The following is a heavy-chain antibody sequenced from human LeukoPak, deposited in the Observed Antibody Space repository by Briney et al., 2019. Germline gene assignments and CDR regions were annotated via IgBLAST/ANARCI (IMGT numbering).Heavy chain of an antibody. Sequence: ASVKVSCKVSGYTLTELSMHWVRQAPGKGLEWMGGFDPEGGETIYAQKFQGRVTMTEDTSTDTAYMELSSLRSEDTAVYYCATLLGYCSSTSCSYFDYWGQGTLVTVSS. J-gene: IGHJ4*02. CDR3: ATLLGYCSSTSCSYFDY. CDR2: FDPEGGET. CDR1: GYTLTELS. D-gene: IGHD2-2*01. V-gene: IGHV1-24*01.